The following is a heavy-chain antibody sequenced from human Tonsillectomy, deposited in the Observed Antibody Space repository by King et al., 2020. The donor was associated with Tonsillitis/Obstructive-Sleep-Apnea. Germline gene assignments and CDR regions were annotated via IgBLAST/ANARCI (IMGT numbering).Heavy chain of an antibody. CDR3: ARQARRGSGSPRLDY. CDR2: IYYSGST. D-gene: IGHD3-10*01. Sequence: LQESGPGLVKPSETLSLTCTVSGGSISSSSYYWGWIRQPPGKGLEWIGSIYYSGSTYYNPSLKSRVTISVDTSKNQFSLKLSSVTAADTAVYYCARQARRGSGSPRLDYWGQGTLVTVSS. J-gene: IGHJ4*02. V-gene: IGHV4-39*01. CDR1: GGSISSSSYY.